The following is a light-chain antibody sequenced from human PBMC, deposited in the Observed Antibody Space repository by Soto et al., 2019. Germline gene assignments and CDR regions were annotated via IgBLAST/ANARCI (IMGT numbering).Light chain of an antibody. V-gene: IGKV1-5*03. J-gene: IGKJ1*01. CDR3: LQHSTYPVT. CDR2: KAS. CDR1: QTISSW. Sequence: DIQMTQSPSTLSGSVGDRVTITCRASQTISSWLAWYQQKPGKAPKLLIYKASTLKSGVPSRFSGSGSGTEFTLTISSLQPDDVATYYCLQHSTYPVTFGQGTKVDIK.